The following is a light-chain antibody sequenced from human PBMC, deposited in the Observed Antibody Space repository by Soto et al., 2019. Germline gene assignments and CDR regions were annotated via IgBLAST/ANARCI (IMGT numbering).Light chain of an antibody. J-gene: IGKJ2*01. CDR1: QSVRSD. CDR2: TAS. V-gene: IGKV3-15*01. CDR3: QQYYMWPPV. Sequence: EIVMTQSPATLSVSPGQGVTLSCRASQSVRSDLAWYRQKPGQAPRLLIHTASARATGVPARFRDSGSGTDFTLTITSLQSEDFAVYYCQQYYMWPPVFGQGTKVEIK.